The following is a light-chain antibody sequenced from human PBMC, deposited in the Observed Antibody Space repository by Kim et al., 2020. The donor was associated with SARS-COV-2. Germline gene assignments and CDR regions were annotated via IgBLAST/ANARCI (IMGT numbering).Light chain of an antibody. CDR1: QSISSY. CDR2: AAS. Sequence: DIQMTQSPSSLSASVGDRVTITCRASQSISSYLNWYQQKPGKAPKLLIYAASSLQSGFPSRFSGSGSGTDFTLTISSLQPEDFATYYCQQSYSTPLTFGGGTKLEI. V-gene: IGKV1-39*01. CDR3: QQSYSTPLT. J-gene: IGKJ4*01.